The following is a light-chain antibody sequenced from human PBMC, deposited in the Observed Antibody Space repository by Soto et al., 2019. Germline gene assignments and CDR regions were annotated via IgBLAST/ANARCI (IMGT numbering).Light chain of an antibody. CDR2: DAS. V-gene: IGKV3-11*01. Sequence: EIVLTQSPATLSLSPGERATLSCRASQSVSSYLAWYQQKPGQAPRLLIYDASNRATGIPARFSGSGSGTDFTLTISSLEPGDFAVYYCQQRSNWPLSLTFGGGTKVEIK. CDR3: QQRSNWPLSLT. CDR1: QSVSSY. J-gene: IGKJ4*01.